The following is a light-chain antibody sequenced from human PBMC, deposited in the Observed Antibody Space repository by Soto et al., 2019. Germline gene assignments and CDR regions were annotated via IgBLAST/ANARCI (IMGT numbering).Light chain of an antibody. V-gene: IGKV3-15*01. CDR2: GAS. CDR1: QSVSSN. Sequence: EIVMTQSPATLSVSPGERATLSCRASQSVSSNLAWYQQKPGQAPRLLIYGASTRATGIPARFSGSGSGTEFTLTISSLQSEDFATYYCHQSYDIPTFGQGTRLEI. J-gene: IGKJ5*01. CDR3: HQSYDIPT.